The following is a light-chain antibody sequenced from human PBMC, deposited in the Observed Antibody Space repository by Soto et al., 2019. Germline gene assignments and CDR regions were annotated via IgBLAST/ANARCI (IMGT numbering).Light chain of an antibody. Sequence: IQITQSPSTLSESVGDRVAITGRASQSIGIWLAWYQQKPGKAPRVLIYNASSLESGVPSRFSGSGYGTEFNLTISSLQPDDFATYYCQQYNDYSWTFGQPAQVELK. CDR3: QQYNDYSWT. J-gene: IGKJ1*01. CDR2: NAS. V-gene: IGKV1-5*03. CDR1: QSIGIW.